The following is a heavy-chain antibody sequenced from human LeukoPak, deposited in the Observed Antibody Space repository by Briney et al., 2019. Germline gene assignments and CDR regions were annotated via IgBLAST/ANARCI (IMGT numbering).Heavy chain of an antibody. CDR3: ARAPVLRFLEWLNYYYYMDV. CDR1: GYTFTSYD. Sequence: ASVKVSCKASGYTFTSYDTNWVRQATGQGLEWMGWMNPNSGNTGYAHKFQGRVTMTRNTSISTAYMELSSLRSEDTAVYYCARAPVLRFLEWLNYYYYMDVWGKGTTVTVSS. D-gene: IGHD3-3*01. CDR2: MNPNSGNT. J-gene: IGHJ6*03. V-gene: IGHV1-8*01.